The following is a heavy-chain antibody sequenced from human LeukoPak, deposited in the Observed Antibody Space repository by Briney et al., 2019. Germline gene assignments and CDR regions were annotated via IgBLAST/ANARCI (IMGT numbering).Heavy chain of an antibody. V-gene: IGHV3-23*01. CDR2: ISDSGGST. CDR1: GFTVGTNY. CDR3: AKIASGAFDI. J-gene: IGHJ3*02. Sequence: GGSLRLSCAASGFTVGTNYMSWVRQAPGKGLAWVSAISDSGGSTQYADSVKGRFTISRDNFKNTLYLQMNSLRAEDTAVYYCAKIASGAFDICGQGTMVTVSS.